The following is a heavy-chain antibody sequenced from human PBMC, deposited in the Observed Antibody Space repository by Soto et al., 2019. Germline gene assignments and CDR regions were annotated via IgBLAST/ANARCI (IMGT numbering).Heavy chain of an antibody. J-gene: IGHJ6*02. CDR1: GYTFTSYY. CDR3: AIQRLFFDCSSTSCYSSYYYYGMDV. Sequence: XSVKVSCKASGYTFTSYYMHWVRKAPGQGLEWMGIINPSGGSTSYAQKFQGRVTMTRDTSTSTVYMELSSLRSEDTAVYYCAIQRLFFDCSSTSCYSSYYYYGMDVWGQGTTVTVSS. D-gene: IGHD2-2*01. CDR2: INPSGGST. V-gene: IGHV1-46*01.